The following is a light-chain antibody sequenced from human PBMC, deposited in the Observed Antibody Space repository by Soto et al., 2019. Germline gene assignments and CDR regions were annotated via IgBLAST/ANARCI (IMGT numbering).Light chain of an antibody. J-gene: IGKJ5*01. V-gene: IGKV1-6*01. CDR1: QGIRND. CDR2: AAS. Sequence: IHMTQSPSSLSASXGDRVTITCRVSQGIRNDLGWYQQKPGXAPNLVXYAASSLQSGGPSRFSGSGSVTDFTRTISSRQPEDFATYYGQHFKSFPITFGQGTRLEIK. CDR3: QHFKSFPIT.